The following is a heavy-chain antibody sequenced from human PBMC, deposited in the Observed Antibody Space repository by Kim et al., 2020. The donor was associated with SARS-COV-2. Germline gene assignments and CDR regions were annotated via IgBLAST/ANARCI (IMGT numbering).Heavy chain of an antibody. J-gene: IGHJ4*02. D-gene: IGHD2-2*01. Sequence: ANSVKDRFTNTRDNSRNTLYLQMNSLRAEDTAVYYCARDRSSTSGSGIDYWGQGTLVTVSS. V-gene: IGHV3-30*07. CDR3: ARDRSSTSGSGIDY.